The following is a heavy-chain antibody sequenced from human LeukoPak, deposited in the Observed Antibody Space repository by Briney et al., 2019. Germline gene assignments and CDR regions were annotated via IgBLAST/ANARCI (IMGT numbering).Heavy chain of an antibody. V-gene: IGHV3-53*01. CDR1: GFTVSSHY. CDR2: IYSSGST. CDR3: ARAIVGTTTRIVEVWDY. Sequence: WGSLRLSCAASGFTVSSHYMSWVRQAPGKGLERVSVIYSSGSTYYSDSVKGRFTISRDNSKNTLYLQMNSLRAEDTAVYYCARAIVGTTTRIVEVWDYWGQGTLVTVSS. J-gene: IGHJ4*02. D-gene: IGHD1-26*01.